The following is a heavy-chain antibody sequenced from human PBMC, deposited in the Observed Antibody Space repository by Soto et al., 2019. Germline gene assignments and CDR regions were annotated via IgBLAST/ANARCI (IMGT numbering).Heavy chain of an antibody. Sequence: SETLSLTCAVSGGSISSSNWWSWVRQPPGKGLEWIGEIYHSGSTNYNPSLKSRVTISVDKSKNQFSLKLSSVTAADTAVYYCARETLHWNGSGSYNWFDPWGQGTLVTVSS. CDR3: ARETLHWNGSGSYNWFDP. CDR2: IYHSGST. D-gene: IGHD3-10*01. CDR1: GGSISSSNW. J-gene: IGHJ5*02. V-gene: IGHV4-4*02.